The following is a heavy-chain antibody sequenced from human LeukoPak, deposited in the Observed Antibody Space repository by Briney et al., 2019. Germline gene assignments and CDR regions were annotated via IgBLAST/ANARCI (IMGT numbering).Heavy chain of an antibody. CDR3: VRIAAAGFDY. CDR2: IKQDGSEK. J-gene: IGHJ4*02. CDR1: GFTFSSYW. V-gene: IGHV3-7*03. D-gene: IGHD6-13*01. Sequence: QSGGSLRLSCAASGFTFSSYWMSWVRQAPGKGLEWVANIKQDGSEKYYADSVKGRFAISRDNAKNSLYLQMNSLRAEDTAVYYCVRIAAAGFDYWGQGTLVTVSS.